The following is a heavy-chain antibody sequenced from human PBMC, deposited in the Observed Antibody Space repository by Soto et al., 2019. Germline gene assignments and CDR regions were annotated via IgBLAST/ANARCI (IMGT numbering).Heavy chain of an antibody. CDR1: GFTVSSNY. CDR2: IYSGGST. V-gene: IGHV3-53*01. J-gene: IGHJ5*02. Sequence: PGGSLRLSCAASGFTVSSNYMSWVRQAPGKGLEWVSVIYSGGSTYYADSVKGRFTISRDNSKNTLYLQMNSLRAEDTAVYYCARAIRRGYSYGYDNWFDPWGQGTLVTVSS. D-gene: IGHD5-18*01. CDR3: ARAIRRGYSYGYDNWFDP.